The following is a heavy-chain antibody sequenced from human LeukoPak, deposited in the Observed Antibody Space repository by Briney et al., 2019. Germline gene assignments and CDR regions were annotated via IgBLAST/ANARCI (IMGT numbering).Heavy chain of an antibody. CDR3: ARGYYYDSSGYYLDY. D-gene: IGHD3-22*01. J-gene: IGHJ4*02. CDR2: AYETGST. Sequence: TSETLSLTCTVSGGSISSYYWTWIRLPPGNGLGWIGYAYETGSTNYNPSLQSRVTISVDTSTNPFSLKLRSVTAADTAVYHCARGYYYDSSGYYLDYWGQGTLVTVSS. V-gene: IGHV4-59*08. CDR1: GGSISSYY.